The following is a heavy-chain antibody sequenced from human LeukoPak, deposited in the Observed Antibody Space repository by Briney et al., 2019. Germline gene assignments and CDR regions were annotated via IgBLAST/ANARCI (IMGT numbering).Heavy chain of an antibody. J-gene: IGHJ3*02. CDR2: IYTSGST. CDR3: ARGFYYDFWSGYRYDAFDI. CDR1: GGSISSGSYY. V-gene: IGHV4-61*02. Sequence: SETLSLTCTVSGGSISSGSYYWSWIRQPAGKGLEWIGRIYTSGSTNYNPSLKSRVTISVDTSKNQFSLKLSSVTAADTAVYYCARGFYYDFWSGYRYDAFDIWGQGTMVTVSS. D-gene: IGHD3-3*01.